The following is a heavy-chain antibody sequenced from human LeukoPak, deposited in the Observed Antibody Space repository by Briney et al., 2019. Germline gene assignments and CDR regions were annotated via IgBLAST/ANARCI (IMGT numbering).Heavy chain of an antibody. V-gene: IGHV4-61*02. CDR2: IYTSGST. CDR3: ARARRIIDY. J-gene: IGHJ4*02. D-gene: IGHD2-15*01. CDR1: GGSISSGSYY. Sequence: PSETLSLTCTVSGGSISSGSYYWSWIRQPAGKGLEWIGRIYTSGSTNYNPSLKSRVTISVDTSKNQFSLKLSSVTAADTAVYYCARARRIIDYWGQGTLVTVFS.